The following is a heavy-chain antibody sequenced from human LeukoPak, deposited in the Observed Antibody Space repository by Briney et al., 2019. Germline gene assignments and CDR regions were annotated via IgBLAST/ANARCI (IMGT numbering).Heavy chain of an antibody. CDR1: GGSISSYY. CDR2: IYFSGNT. J-gene: IGHJ3*02. V-gene: IGHV4-59*01. Sequence: SSETLSPTCTVSGGSISSYYWSWIRQPPGKGLEWIGYIYFSGNTNYNPSLKSRVTISVDTSKNQFSLKLSSVAAADTAVYYCARDPSLRGGDFAFDIWGQGTMVTVSS. D-gene: IGHD2-21*02. CDR3: ARDPSLRGGDFAFDI.